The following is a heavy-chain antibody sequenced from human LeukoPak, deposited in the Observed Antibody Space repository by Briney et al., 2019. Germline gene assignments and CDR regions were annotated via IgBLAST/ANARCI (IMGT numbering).Heavy chain of an antibody. CDR1: GGSISSSSYY. CDR3: ARDRGGDRTVTTCS. Sequence: SETLSLTCTVSGGSISSSSYYWGWIRQPPGKGLEWIGSIYYSGSTYHNPSLKSRVTISVDTSKNQFSLKLSSVTAADTAVYYCARDRGGDRTVTTCSWGQGNPVIVFS. D-gene: IGHD4-17*01. CDR2: IYYSGST. V-gene: IGHV4-39*07. J-gene: IGHJ6*01.